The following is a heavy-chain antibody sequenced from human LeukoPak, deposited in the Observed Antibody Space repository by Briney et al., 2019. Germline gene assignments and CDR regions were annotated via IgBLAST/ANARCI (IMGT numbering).Heavy chain of an antibody. CDR3: ALGEYCSGGSCNGWFDP. J-gene: IGHJ5*02. CDR2: IYYSGCP. D-gene: IGHD2-15*01. Sequence: HSETLSLTCTVSGGSISSADYYWSWIRQPPGKGLEWIGYIYYSGCPYYNPSLKSRVTISVDTSKNQFALKLSSVTAADTAVYYCALGEYCSGGSCNGWFDPWGQGTLVTVSS. V-gene: IGHV4-30-4*01. CDR1: GGSISSADYY.